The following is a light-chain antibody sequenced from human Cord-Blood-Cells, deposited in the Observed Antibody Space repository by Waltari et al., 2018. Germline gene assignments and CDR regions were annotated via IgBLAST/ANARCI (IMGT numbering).Light chain of an antibody. V-gene: IGKV3-15*01. J-gene: IGKJ2*01. CDR2: GAS. CDR1: QRVSSN. Sequence: EIVMTQSPATLSVSPGESATLSCRASQRVSSNLAWYQQKPGQAPRLLIYGASTRATGIPARFIGSGSGTEFTLTISSLQSEDFAVYYCQQYNNWPPYTFGQGTKLEIK. CDR3: QQYNNWPPYT.